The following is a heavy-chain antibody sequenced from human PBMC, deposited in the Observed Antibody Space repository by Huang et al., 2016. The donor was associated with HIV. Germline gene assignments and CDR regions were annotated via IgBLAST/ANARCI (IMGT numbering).Heavy chain of an antibody. V-gene: IGHV4-39*01. CDR1: GGSVSSRNYS. Sequence: QLQLQESGPGLVKPSQNLSLTCTVFGGSVSSRNYSWAWIRQTPGKGLEWIGSIHNSGTAYYNRSLKSRVSMIVDKSKNQFSLEVTAATAADSAIYYCARQGGDCTSISCYLSWFDPWGQGTLVTVSS. J-gene: IGHJ5*02. CDR2: IHNSGTA. D-gene: IGHD2-2*01. CDR3: ARQGGDCTSISCYLSWFDP.